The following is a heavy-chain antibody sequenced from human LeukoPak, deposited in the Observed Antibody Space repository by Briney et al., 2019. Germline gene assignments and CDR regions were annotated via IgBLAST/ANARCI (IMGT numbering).Heavy chain of an antibody. CDR1: GGSISSSSYY. Sequence: PSETLSLTCTVSGGSISSSSYYWGWIRQPPGTGLEWIGSIYYSGSTYYNPSLKSRVTISVDTSKNQFSLKLSSVTAADTAVYYCARNYYDSGGDAFDIWGQGTMVTVSS. V-gene: IGHV4-39*07. D-gene: IGHD3-22*01. CDR3: ARNYYDSGGDAFDI. J-gene: IGHJ3*02. CDR2: IYYSGST.